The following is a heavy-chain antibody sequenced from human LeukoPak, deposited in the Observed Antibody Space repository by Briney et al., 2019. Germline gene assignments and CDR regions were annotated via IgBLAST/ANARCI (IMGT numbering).Heavy chain of an antibody. V-gene: IGHV1-2*02. D-gene: IGHD3-16*01. J-gene: IGHJ5*02. CDR2: INPNSGGT. CDR3: ARDLKRSRARWENLGLDP. CDR1: GYTFTGYY. Sequence: ASVKVSCKASGYTFTGYYMHWVRQAPGQGLEWMGWINPNSGGTNYAQKFQGRVTMTRDTSISTAYMELSSLRSDDTAVYYCARDLKRSRARWENLGLDPWGQGTLVTVSS.